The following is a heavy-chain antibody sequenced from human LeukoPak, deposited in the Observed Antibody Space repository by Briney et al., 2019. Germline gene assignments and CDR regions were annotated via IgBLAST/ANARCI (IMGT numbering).Heavy chain of an antibody. CDR2: ISSSGSTK. CDR1: GFTFSDYY. J-gene: IGHJ6*03. V-gene: IGHV3-11*01. CDR3: ARDSIVRGNIGNDMDV. Sequence: GGSLRLSCAASGFTFSDYYMSWIRQAPGKGLEWVSYISSSGSTKYYADSVKGRFTISRDNAKNSLYLQMNSLRAEDTAVYYCARDSIVRGNIGNDMDVWGKGTTVTVSS. D-gene: IGHD2-8*01.